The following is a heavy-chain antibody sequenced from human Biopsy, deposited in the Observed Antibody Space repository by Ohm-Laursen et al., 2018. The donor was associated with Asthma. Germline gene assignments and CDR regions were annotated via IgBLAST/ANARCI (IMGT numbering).Heavy chain of an antibody. J-gene: IGHJ6*02. D-gene: IGHD4-17*01. Sequence: SVKVSCKASGGTFSSDAISWVRQAPGQGLEWMGGIMPIFGTPNYAQKFQHRLTITADESTTSAYMELSSLRSEDPAVYYCAREVSTVDYGYYYFAMDVWGQGTTVTVSS. CDR3: AREVSTVDYGYYYFAMDV. V-gene: IGHV1-69*13. CDR2: IMPIFGTP. CDR1: GGTFSSDA.